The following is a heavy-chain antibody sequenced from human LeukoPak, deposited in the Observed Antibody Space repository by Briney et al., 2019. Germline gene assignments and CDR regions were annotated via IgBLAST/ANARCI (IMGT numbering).Heavy chain of an antibody. CDR1: GFTFSSSW. Sequence: PGGSLRLSCAASGFTFSSSWMTLVRQAPGKGLEWVASIREDGSQKTSVDSVRVRFTISRDNAKNSVYLQMDSLRAEDTAVYYCARGPTNGQALDYWGQGTMVSVSS. V-gene: IGHV3-7*01. CDR2: IREDGSQK. D-gene: IGHD2-8*01. J-gene: IGHJ4*02. CDR3: ARGPTNGQALDY.